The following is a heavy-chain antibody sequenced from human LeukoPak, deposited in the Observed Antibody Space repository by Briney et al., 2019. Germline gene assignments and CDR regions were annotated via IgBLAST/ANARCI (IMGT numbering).Heavy chain of an antibody. J-gene: IGHJ6*02. CDR2: IRGGGAP. CDR3: ARDNDDFWSGGQPFYYYYGMDV. Sequence: GGSLRLSCAASGFTFSSHTMNWVRQAPGKGLQWVSSIRGGGAPVYADSVKGRFTISRDNAKNSLYLQMNSLRAEDTALYYCARDNDDFWSGGQPFYYYYGMDVWGQGTTVTVSS. CDR1: GFTFSSHT. V-gene: IGHV3-69-1*01. D-gene: IGHD3-3*01.